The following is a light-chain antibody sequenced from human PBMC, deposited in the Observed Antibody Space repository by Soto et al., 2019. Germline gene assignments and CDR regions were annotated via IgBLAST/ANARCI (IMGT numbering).Light chain of an antibody. Sequence: EIVLTQSPATLSLSPGERATLSCRASQSVGYHLAWYQQKPGQAPRLLIYDASNRATGIPARFSGSGSGTDFTLAISRLEPEDFAVYYCQQYGRSPWTFGQGTKVDI. J-gene: IGKJ1*01. V-gene: IGKV3-11*01. CDR3: QQYGRSPWT. CDR2: DAS. CDR1: QSVGYH.